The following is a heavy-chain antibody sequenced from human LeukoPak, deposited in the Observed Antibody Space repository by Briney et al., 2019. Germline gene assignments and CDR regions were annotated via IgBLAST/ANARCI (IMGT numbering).Heavy chain of an antibody. V-gene: IGHV1-69*05. J-gene: IGHJ4*02. CDR3: ARDGLGSSYSNGWYAY. CDR2: IIPIFCTA. D-gene: IGHD6-19*01. Sequence: SVKVSCKASGGTFSSYAISWVRQARGQGLEWMGRIIPIFCTANYVQKFQDRVTIITDESTSTAYMELSSLRSEDTAVYYCARDGLGSSYSNGWYAYWGQGTLVTVSS. CDR1: GGTFSSYA.